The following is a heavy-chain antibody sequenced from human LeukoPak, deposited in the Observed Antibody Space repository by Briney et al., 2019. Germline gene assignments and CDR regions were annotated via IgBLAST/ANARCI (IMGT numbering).Heavy chain of an antibody. Sequence: SETLSLTCAVYGGSFSGYYWSWIRQPPGKGLEWIGYIYYSGSTNYNPSLKSRVTISVDTSKNQFSLKLSSVTAADTAVYYCARRGSTTDYWGQGTLVTVSS. J-gene: IGHJ4*02. CDR2: IYYSGST. D-gene: IGHD3-16*01. V-gene: IGHV4-59*08. CDR3: ARRGSTTDY. CDR1: GGSFSGYY.